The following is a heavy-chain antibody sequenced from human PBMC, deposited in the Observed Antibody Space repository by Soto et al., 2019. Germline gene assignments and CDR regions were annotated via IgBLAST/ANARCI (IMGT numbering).Heavy chain of an antibody. J-gene: IGHJ4*02. CDR1: GFTFTSYG. D-gene: IGHD1-7*01. V-gene: IGHV3-30*18. Sequence: WRSLRLSCAASGFTFTSYGMHWVRQAPGKGLEWVTLISYDGSDKFYADSVKGRFTISRDNSKNTLYLQMNSLRAEDTAVYYCAKDIPGTWGYFDYWGQGILVTVSS. CDR3: AKDIPGTWGYFDY. CDR2: ISYDGSDK.